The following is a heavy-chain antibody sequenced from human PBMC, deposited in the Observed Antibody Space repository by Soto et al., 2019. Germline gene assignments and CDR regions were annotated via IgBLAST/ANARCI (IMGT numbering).Heavy chain of an antibody. CDR1: GITFSSYA. Sequence: GGSLRLSCAASGITFSSYAMSWVRQAPGKGLEWVSAISASGGVTYYADSVKGRFTISRDNSKNTLYLQMNSLRAEDTAVYYCARGRIQLPYPFDYWGQGTLVTVSS. CDR3: ARGRIQLPYPFDY. V-gene: IGHV3-23*01. J-gene: IGHJ4*02. D-gene: IGHD5-18*01. CDR2: ISASGGVT.